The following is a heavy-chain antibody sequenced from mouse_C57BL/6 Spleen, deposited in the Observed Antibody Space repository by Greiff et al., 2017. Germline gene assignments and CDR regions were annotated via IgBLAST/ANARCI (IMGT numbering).Heavy chain of an antibody. Sequence: VQLQQPGAELVMPGASVKLSCKASGYTFTSYWMPWVKQRPGQGLEWIGEIDPFDSYTNYNKKFKGKSTLTLDKSSSTAYMQLSSLTSEDSAVYCCARGLLQAWFAYWGQGTLVTVSA. J-gene: IGHJ3*01. CDR2: IDPFDSYT. D-gene: IGHD2-3*01. V-gene: IGHV1-69*01. CDR1: GYTFTSYW. CDR3: ARGLLQAWFAY.